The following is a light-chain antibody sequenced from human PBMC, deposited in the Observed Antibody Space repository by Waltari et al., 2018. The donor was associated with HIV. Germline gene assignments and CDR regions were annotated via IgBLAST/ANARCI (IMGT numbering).Light chain of an antibody. V-gene: IGLV3-19*01. Sequence: SSELTQDPVVSVALGQTIKITCQGDSLRSFFANWYQQRPGQAPVLVIYGANRRTSGIPDRFSASNSGNTSSLIISQSEEVDEADYYCHSRQSNRDHYVFGSGT. CDR1: SLRSFF. J-gene: IGLJ1*01. CDR3: HSRQSNRDHYV. CDR2: GAN.